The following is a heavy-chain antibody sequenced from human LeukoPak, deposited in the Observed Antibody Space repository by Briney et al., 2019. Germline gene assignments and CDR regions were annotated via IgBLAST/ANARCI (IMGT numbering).Heavy chain of an antibody. D-gene: IGHD3-22*01. V-gene: IGHV1-2*02. CDR2: INPNSGGT. CDR3: AILLAHYYDSSGYSH. J-gene: IGHJ4*02. CDR1: GYTFTGHY. Sequence: GASVKVSCKASGYTFTGHYMHWVRQAPGQGLEWMGWINPNSGGTNYAQKFQGRVTMTRDTSISTAYMELSRLRSDDTAVYYCAILLAHYYDSSGYSHWGQGTLVTVSS.